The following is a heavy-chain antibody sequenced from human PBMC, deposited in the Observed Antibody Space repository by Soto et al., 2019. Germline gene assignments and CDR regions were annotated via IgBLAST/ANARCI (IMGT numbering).Heavy chain of an antibody. CDR3: ARGMSAAAGGY. CDR2: MNPNSGNT. CDR1: GFTFTKFG. J-gene: IGHJ4*02. Sequence: QVQLVQSGAEVRKPGASVKVSCKASGFTFTKFGISWVRQAPGQGLEWMGWMNPNSGNTGYAQKFQGRVTMTRNTSISTAYMELSSLRSEDTAVYYCARGMSAAAGGYWGQGTLVTVSS. V-gene: IGHV1-8*01. D-gene: IGHD6-13*01.